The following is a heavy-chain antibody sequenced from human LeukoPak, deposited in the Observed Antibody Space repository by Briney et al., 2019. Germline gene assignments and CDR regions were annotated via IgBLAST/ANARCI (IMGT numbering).Heavy chain of an antibody. CDR1: GYTFTVYY. Sequence: GASVKVSCTSSGYTFTVYYMHWVRQAPGQALEWMGWFNPNSGGTNYAQKFQGWVTMTRDTSISTAYMELRRLRSDDTAVYYCARGYCSGGSCFVFDYWGEGTLVTVSS. CDR3: ARGYCSGGSCFVFDY. J-gene: IGHJ4*02. D-gene: IGHD2-15*01. V-gene: IGHV1-2*04. CDR2: FNPNSGGT.